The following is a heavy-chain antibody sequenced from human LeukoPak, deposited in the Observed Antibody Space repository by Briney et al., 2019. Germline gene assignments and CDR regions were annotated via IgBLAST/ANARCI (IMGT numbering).Heavy chain of an antibody. CDR1: GFIFSNYA. CDR3: AREVAAGFDY. J-gene: IGHJ4*02. CDR2: ISGGGGST. V-gene: IGHV3-23*01. D-gene: IGHD6-19*01. Sequence: PGGSLRLSCTASGFIFSNYAMAWVRQAPGKGLQWVSVISGGGGSTYYADSVKGRFTISRDNSKITVYMQMNSLRAEDTGVYYCAREVAAGFDYWGPGTLVTVSS.